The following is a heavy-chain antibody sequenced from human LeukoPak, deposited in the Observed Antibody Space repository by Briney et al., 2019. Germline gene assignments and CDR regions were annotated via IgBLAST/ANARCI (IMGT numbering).Heavy chain of an antibody. CDR2: ISSSSSYI. D-gene: IGHD3-22*01. V-gene: IGHV3-21*01. CDR3: ATLEYYDSSNDVFDI. Sequence: PGGSLRLSCAASGFTFSNYNMNWVRQAPGKGLEWVSSISSSSSYIYYADSVKGRFTISRDNAKNMLYLQMNSLRAEDTAVYYCATLEYYDSSNDVFDIWGQGTMVTVSS. J-gene: IGHJ3*02. CDR1: GFTFSNYN.